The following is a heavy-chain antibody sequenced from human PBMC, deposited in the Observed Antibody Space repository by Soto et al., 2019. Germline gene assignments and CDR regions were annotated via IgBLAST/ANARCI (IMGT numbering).Heavy chain of an antibody. CDR2: IRRHTSVT. V-gene: IGHV3-48*01. CDR1: GLTLSTSS. J-gene: IGHJ4*02. D-gene: IGHD3-22*01. CDR3: GKVADSGYYTVAR. Sequence: EVQLLESGGMLVQPGWALRLSCAASGLTLSTSSMNWVRQAPGKGREWISYIRRHTSVTAYADSVKGRFTISRDSAKNSLYLQMDSLRVEATAVYYCGKVADSGYYTVARWGQGTLVTVSS.